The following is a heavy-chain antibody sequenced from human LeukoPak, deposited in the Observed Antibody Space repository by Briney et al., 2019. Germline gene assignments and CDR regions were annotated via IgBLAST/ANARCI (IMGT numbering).Heavy chain of an antibody. D-gene: IGHD6-19*01. CDR2: ISATSGST. CDR3: ARDHAYSSGWLDY. CDR1: GFTFSSYA. Sequence: PGGSLRLSCAASGFTFSSYAMSWVRQAPGKGLEWVSTISATSGSTYYADSVKGQFTISRDNSKNTLYLQMNSLRAEDTAVYYCARDHAYSSGWLDYWGQGTLVTVSS. V-gene: IGHV3-23*01. J-gene: IGHJ4*02.